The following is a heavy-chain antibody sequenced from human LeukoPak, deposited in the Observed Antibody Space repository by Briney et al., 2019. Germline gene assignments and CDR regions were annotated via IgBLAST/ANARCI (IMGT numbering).Heavy chain of an antibody. J-gene: IGHJ6*02. Sequence: SETLSLTCAVYGGSFSGYYWSWIRQPPGKGLEWIEEINHSGSTNYNPSLKSRVTISVDTSKNQFSLKLSSVTAADTAVYYCARDSSGWYYYYYGMDVWGQGTTVTVSS. CDR2: INHSGST. CDR3: ARDSSGWYYYYYGMDV. D-gene: IGHD6-19*01. V-gene: IGHV4-34*01. CDR1: GGSFSGYY.